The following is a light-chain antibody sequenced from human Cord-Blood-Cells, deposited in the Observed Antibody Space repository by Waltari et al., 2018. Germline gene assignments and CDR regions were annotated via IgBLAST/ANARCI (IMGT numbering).Light chain of an antibody. CDR1: SSDIGRNNL. J-gene: IGLJ3*02. CDR3: CSCAGSRTYWV. Sequence: QSALTQPASVSGSPGQSLSIACTGTSSDIGRNNLVTWYQQHPAKAPKLIIYDSSKRPSGVSNLFSGSTSGKTASLTLSGLQAEDEADYYCCSCAGSRTYWVFGGRTKLTVL. V-gene: IGLV2-23*01. CDR2: DSS.